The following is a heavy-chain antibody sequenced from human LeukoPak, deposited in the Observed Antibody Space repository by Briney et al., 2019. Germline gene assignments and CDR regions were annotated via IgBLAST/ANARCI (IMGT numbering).Heavy chain of an antibody. V-gene: IGHV4-61*02. D-gene: IGHD3-10*01. Sequence: SETLSLTCTVSGGSISSGSYYWSWIRQPAGKGLEWIGRTYTSGSTNYNPSLKSRVTISIDTSKNQFSLKLSSVTAADTAVYYCARGLWAYGSGGPLFFGLDYWGQGILVTVSS. CDR3: ARGLWAYGSGGPLFFGLDY. J-gene: IGHJ4*02. CDR1: GGSISSGSYY. CDR2: TYTSGST.